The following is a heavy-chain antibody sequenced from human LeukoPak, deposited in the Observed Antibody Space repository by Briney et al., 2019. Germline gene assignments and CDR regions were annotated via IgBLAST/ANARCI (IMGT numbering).Heavy chain of an antibody. V-gene: IGHV1-18*01. CDR3: ARARDQQDAFDI. Sequence: ASVKVSCKASGYTFTSYGISWVRQAPGQGLEWMGWVSAYNGNTNYAQKLQGRVTMTTDTSTSTAYMELRSLRSDDTAVYYCARARDQQDAFDIWGQGTMVTVSS. CDR1: GYTFTSYG. CDR2: VSAYNGNT. D-gene: IGHD1/OR15-1a*01. J-gene: IGHJ3*02.